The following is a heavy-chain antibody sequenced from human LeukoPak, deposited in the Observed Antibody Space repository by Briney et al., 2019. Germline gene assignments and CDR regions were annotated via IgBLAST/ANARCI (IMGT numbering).Heavy chain of an antibody. J-gene: IGHJ4*02. D-gene: IGHD3-10*01. CDR3: ARGFKWFGELHFDY. CDR2: IYYSGST. CDR1: GGSISSSSYY. Sequence: PSETLSLTCTVSGGSISSSSYYWGWIRQPPGKGLEWIGSIYYSGSTYYNPSLKSRVTISVDTSKNQSSLKLSSVTAADTAVYYCARGFKWFGELHFDYWGQGTLVTVSS. V-gene: IGHV4-39*01.